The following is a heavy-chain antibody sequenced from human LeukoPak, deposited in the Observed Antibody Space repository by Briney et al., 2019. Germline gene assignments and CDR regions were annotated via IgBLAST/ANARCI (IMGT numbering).Heavy chain of an antibody. Sequence: SGTLSLTCAVSGGSISSSNWWSWVRQPPGKGLEWIGEIYHSASTNYNPSLKSRVTISVDKSKNQFSLKLSSVTAADTAVYYCARVYGDYGSGYNWFDPWGQGTLVTVSS. D-gene: IGHD3-10*01. CDR1: GGSISSSNW. CDR3: ARVYGDYGSGYNWFDP. J-gene: IGHJ5*02. CDR2: IYHSAST. V-gene: IGHV4-4*02.